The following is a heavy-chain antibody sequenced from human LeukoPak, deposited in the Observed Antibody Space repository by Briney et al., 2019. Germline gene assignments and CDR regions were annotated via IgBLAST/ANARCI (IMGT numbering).Heavy chain of an antibody. CDR1: GDSINNYW. CDR2: TYYSGTPT. J-gene: IGHJ4*02. D-gene: IGHD3-16*01. V-gene: IGHV4-59*01. CDR3: ARDSRGGGPDFDY. Sequence: SETLSLTCTVFGDSINNYWWAWIRQPPWKGLVWIGYTYYSGTPTSYNPSLKSRVTISIDRSRNQFPLRLSSVTAADTAVYYCARDSRGGGPDFDYWGQGTLVTVSS.